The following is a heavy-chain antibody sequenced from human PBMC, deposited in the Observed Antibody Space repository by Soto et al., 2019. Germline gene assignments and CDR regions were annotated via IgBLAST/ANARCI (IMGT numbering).Heavy chain of an antibody. D-gene: IGHD3-3*01. CDR1: GFNFDSHA. J-gene: IGHJ4*02. Sequence: EVQLLESGGAVVQPGGSLRLSCVGSGFNFDSHAMSWVRQAPGKGLEWVSSVSPSGASTHFPDFLKSRFSSSRDNSNNTVYLEMSNLRVEDTAVYYCAKDLPLWSGYSFSENHWGQGTLVTVSS. V-gene: IGHV3-23*01. CDR3: AKDLPLWSGYSFSENH. CDR2: VSPSGAST.